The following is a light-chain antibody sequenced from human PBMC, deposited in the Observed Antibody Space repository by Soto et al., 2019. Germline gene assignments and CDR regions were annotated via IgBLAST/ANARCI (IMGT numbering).Light chain of an antibody. J-gene: IGKJ1*01. CDR2: EAS. V-gene: IGKV1-27*01. Sequence: DIQMTQSPSSLSASVGDRVTITCRASQGIRHYLAWYQQKPGKVPKLLIYEASNLQSGVPSRFRGGGSGTEFTLPISSLQPEDVATYYCQNFDSAPPTFGQGTKVEIK. CDR1: QGIRHY. CDR3: QNFDSAPPT.